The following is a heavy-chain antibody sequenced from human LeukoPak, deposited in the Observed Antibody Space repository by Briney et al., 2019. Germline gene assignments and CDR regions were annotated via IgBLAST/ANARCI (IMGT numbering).Heavy chain of an antibody. V-gene: IGHV3-73*01. CDR3: AITVDCRATTDCYSYFHH. Sequence: GGSLRLSCAASGFTFSGSAMHWVRQASGKGLEWVGRIRSKANSYATAYAASVKGRFTISRDDSKNTAYLQMNSLRAEDTAVYYCAITVDCRATTDCYSYFHHWGQGTLVTVSS. CDR1: GFTFSGSA. J-gene: IGHJ1*01. D-gene: IGHD2-21*02. CDR2: IRSKANSYAT.